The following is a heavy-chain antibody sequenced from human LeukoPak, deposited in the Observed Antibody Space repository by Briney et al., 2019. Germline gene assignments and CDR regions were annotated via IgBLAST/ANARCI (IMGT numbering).Heavy chain of an antibody. CDR3: ARAFWSGYYPDY. J-gene: IGHJ4*02. CDR1: GYSISSGYY. CDR2: IYHSGST. D-gene: IGHD3-3*01. V-gene: IGHV4-38-2*02. Sequence: SETLSLTCTVSGYSISSGYYWGWIRQPPGKGLEWIGSIYHSGSTYYNPSLKSRVTISVDTSKNQFSLKLSSVTAADTAVYYCARAFWSGYYPDYWGQGTLVTVSS.